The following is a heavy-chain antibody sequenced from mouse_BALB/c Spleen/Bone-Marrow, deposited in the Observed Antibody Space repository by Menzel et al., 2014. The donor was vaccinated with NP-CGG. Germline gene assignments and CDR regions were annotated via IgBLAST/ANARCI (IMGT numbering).Heavy chain of an antibody. CDR3: AREGNYFDY. CDR1: GFSLTVYG. CDR2: IWGDGIT. Sequence: VHLVESGPGLVAPSQSLSITCTVSGFSLTVYGVNWVRQPPGKGLEWLGMIWGDGITDYSSAFKSRLSISKDDSKSQVFLKMNSLQTDDTAKYYCAREGNYFDYWGQGTTLTVSS. V-gene: IGHV2-6-7*01. J-gene: IGHJ2*01.